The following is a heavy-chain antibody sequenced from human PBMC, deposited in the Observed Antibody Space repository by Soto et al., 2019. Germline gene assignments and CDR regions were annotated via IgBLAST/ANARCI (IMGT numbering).Heavy chain of an antibody. J-gene: IGHJ6*03. CDR2: INDTGNL. Sequence: QVQLQQWGAGLLKPSETLSLTCAVYGGSFSGYQWTWIRQTPGKGLEWIGEINDTGNLNYNPSLKSRVTIFIDTPKKQISLKLRAVTAADTAVYYCARGLILWFGELSRRGGYYYYMDVWGKGTTVTVSS. V-gene: IGHV4-34*01. CDR1: GGSFSGYQ. CDR3: ARGLILWFGELSRRGGYYYYMDV. D-gene: IGHD3-10*01.